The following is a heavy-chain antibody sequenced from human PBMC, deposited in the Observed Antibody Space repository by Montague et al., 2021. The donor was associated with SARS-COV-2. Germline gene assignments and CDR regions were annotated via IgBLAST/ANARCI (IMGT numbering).Heavy chain of an antibody. CDR2: IKHDGSEK. CDR3: ARGSTGWYAIFGHYGMDV. Sequence: SLRLSCAASRFTFSDFWMNWVRQASGKGLEWVADIKHDGSEKSYVDPVKGRFTISRDNAKNSLYLQMNSLRTEDTAVYYCARGSTGWYAIFGHYGMDVWGQGTTVTASS. CDR1: RFTFSDFW. V-gene: IGHV3-7*01. D-gene: IGHD6-19*01. J-gene: IGHJ6*02.